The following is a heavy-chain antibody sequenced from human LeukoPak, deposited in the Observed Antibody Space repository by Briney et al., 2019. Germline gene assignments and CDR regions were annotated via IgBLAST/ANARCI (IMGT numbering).Heavy chain of an antibody. Sequence: GRSLRLSCAASGFTFSSYGMHWVRQAPGKGLEGVAVIWFDGSKKYYIDSVKGRFTISRDNSKNTVYLQMNSLRAEDTAVYYCARVPGELSYYYGMDVWGNGTTVTVSS. V-gene: IGHV3-33*01. CDR3: ARVPGELSYYYGMDV. J-gene: IGHJ6*04. D-gene: IGHD3-10*01. CDR2: IWFDGSKK. CDR1: GFTFSSYG.